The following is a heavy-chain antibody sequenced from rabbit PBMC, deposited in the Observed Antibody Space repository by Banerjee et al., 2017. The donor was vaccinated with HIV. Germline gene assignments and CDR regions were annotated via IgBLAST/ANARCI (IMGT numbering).Heavy chain of an antibody. CDR3: ARDYYTSGYIGYDL. CDR2: IWTTSGGT. Sequence: QEQLEESGGDLVKPEGSLTLTCTASGFTLSSYWMCWVRQAPGKGLELIACIWTTSGGTLYASWAKGRFTISKTSSTTVTLQMTSLTAADTATYFCARDYYTSGYIGYDLWGPGTLVTVS. D-gene: IGHD6-1*01. CDR1: GFTLSSYW. V-gene: IGHV1S45*01. J-gene: IGHJ6*01.